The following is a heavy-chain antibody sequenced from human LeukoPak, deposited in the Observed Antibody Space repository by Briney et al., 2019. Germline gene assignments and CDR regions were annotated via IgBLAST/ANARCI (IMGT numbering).Heavy chain of an antibody. D-gene: IGHD6-13*01. V-gene: IGHV3-23*01. Sequence: GGSLRLSCAASGFTFSSYPMSWVRQAPGKGLEWVSAIRGSGADTYYADSVKGRFTISRDNSKNTLYLQMNSLRAEDTALYYCAREKAATGFFDYWGQGTLVTVSS. CDR3: AREKAATGFFDY. CDR1: GFTFSSYP. J-gene: IGHJ4*02. CDR2: IRGSGADT.